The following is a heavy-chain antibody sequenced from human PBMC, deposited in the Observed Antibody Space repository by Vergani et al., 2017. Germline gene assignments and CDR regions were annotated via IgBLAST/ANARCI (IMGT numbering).Heavy chain of an antibody. CDR1: GGTFSSYA. V-gene: IGHV1-69*13. J-gene: IGHJ3*02. CDR3: AGLYGSGKRWNAFDI. D-gene: IGHD3-10*01. Sequence: QVQLVQSGAEVKKPGSSVKVPCQASGGTFSSYAISWVRQAPGQGLEWMGRIIPIFGTANYAQKFQGRVTITADESPRTAYMGLSSLRSEDTAVYYCAGLYGSGKRWNAFDIWGQGTMVTVSS. CDR2: IIPIFGTA.